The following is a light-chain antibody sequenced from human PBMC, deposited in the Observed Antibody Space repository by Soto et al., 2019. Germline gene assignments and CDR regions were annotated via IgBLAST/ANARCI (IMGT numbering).Light chain of an antibody. J-gene: IGLJ1*01. V-gene: IGLV1-40*01. Sequence: QSVLTQPPSVSGAPGQRVTISCSGSSSNIGAGNDVLWYQQFPGTAPKLLIHGNDKRPSGVPDRFSGSKSGTSASVAITGLQAEDEADYYCQSYDSSLSTYVFGTGTKLTVL. CDR3: QSYDSSLSTYV. CDR2: GND. CDR1: SSNIGAGND.